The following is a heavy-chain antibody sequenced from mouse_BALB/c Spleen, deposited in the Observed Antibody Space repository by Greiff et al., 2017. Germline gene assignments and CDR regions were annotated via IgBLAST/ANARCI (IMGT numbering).Heavy chain of an antibody. Sequence: EVQLVESGGGLVKPGGSLKLSCAASGFAFSSYDMSWVRQTPEKRLEWVAYISSGGGSTYYPDTVKGRFTISRDNAKNTLYLQMSSLKSEDTAMYYCARIGNYAYAMDYWGQGTSVTVSS. CDR2: ISSGGGST. CDR1: GFAFSSYD. J-gene: IGHJ4*01. V-gene: IGHV5-12-1*01. D-gene: IGHD2-1*01. CDR3: ARIGNYAYAMDY.